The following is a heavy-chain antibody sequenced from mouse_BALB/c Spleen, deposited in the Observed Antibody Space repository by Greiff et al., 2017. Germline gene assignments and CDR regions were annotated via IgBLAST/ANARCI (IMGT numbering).Heavy chain of an antibody. CDR2: IYPGDGDT. V-gene: IGHV1-80*01. CDR3: ASSYSFYAMDY. Sequence: VQLQESGAELVRPGSSVKISCKASGYAFSSYWMNWVKQRPGQGLEWIGQIYPGDGDTNYNGKFKGKATLTADESSSTAYMQLSSLTSEDSAVYFCASSYSFYAMDYWGQGTSVTVSS. J-gene: IGHJ4*01. CDR1: GYAFSSYW. D-gene: IGHD6-2*01.